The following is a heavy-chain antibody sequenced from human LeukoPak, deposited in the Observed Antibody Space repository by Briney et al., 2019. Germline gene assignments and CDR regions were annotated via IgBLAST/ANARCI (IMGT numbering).Heavy chain of an antibody. CDR2: ITSSGSGV. CDR1: GFTFSTYE. V-gene: IGHV3-48*03. CDR3: ARTPSSSSSWH. Sequence: GGSLRLSCAASGFTFSTYEMNWVRQAPGKGLEWLSYITSSGSGVHYADSVKSRFTISRDNAENSLYLQMNSLRADDTAVYYCARTPSSSSSWHWGRGTLVTVSS. D-gene: IGHD6-13*01. J-gene: IGHJ4*02.